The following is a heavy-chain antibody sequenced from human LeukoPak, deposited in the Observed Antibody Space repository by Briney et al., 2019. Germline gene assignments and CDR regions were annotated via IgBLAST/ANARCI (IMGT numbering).Heavy chain of an antibody. Sequence: GGSLRLSCAVSGFTFSNYAMNWVRQAPGKGLEWVSAISGSGGRTYYADSVKGRFTISRDNSKNTVYLQMSSLRAEDTAVYYCAKERGYSYGSIDYWGQGTLVTVSS. V-gene: IGHV3-23*01. D-gene: IGHD5-18*01. CDR2: ISGSGGRT. J-gene: IGHJ4*02. CDR1: GFTFSNYA. CDR3: AKERGYSYGSIDY.